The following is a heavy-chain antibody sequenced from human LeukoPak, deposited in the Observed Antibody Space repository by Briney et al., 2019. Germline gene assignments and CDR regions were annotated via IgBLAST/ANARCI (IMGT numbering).Heavy chain of an antibody. V-gene: IGHV1-18*01. CDR1: GYTFTSYG. CDR2: ISAYNGNT. D-gene: IGHD3-22*01. J-gene: IGHJ4*02. CDR3: ARDRTHYYESSGYYSRWEY. Sequence: GASVKVSCKASGYTFTSYGVSWVRQAPGQGLEWMGWISAYNGNTNYAQKLQGRVTMTTDTSTSTAYMELSSLRSEDTAIYYCARDRTHYYESSGYYSRWEYWGQGTLVTVSS.